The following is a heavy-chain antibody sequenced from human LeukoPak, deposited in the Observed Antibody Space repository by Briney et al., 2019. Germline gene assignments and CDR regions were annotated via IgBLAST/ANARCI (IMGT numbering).Heavy chain of an antibody. D-gene: IGHD4-17*01. CDR1: GFTFSSYG. CDR2: ISYDGSNK. J-gene: IGHJ4*02. CDR3: AKEYGDFRGFDY. Sequence: PGGSLRLSCAASGFTFSSYGMHWVRQAPGKGLEWVAVISYDGSNKYYADSVKGRFTISRDNSKTTLYLQMDNLRSEDTAVYYCAKEYGDFRGFDYWGQGTLVTVSS. V-gene: IGHV3-30*18.